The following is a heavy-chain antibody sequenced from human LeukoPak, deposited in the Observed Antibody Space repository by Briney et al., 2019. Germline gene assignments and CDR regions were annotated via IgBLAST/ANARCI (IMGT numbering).Heavy chain of an antibody. D-gene: IGHD3-10*01. V-gene: IGHV4-61*02. CDR3: ARVPGRREAFDI. CDR2: IYTSGST. CDR1: GGSVSSGSYY. Sequence: SQTLSLTCTVSGGSVSSGSYYWSWIRQPAGKGLEWIGRIYTSGSTNYNPSLKSRVTISVDTSKNQFSLKLSSVTAADTAVYYCARVPGRREAFDIWGQGTMVTVSS. J-gene: IGHJ3*02.